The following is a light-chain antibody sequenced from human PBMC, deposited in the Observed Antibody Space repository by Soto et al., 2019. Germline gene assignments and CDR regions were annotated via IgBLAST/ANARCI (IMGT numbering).Light chain of an antibody. CDR1: STDIGTNNY. Sequence: HSALTQPASVSVSPGQSITISCIGTSTDIGTNNYVAWYQQHPAKPPNLIIYHISYRPSGDSNRFSGSKSANTASLTISGLQAEDEGAYYCSSYTTTGTYVFGPGTKVNVL. V-gene: IGLV2-14*01. J-gene: IGLJ1*01. CDR3: SSYTTTGTYV. CDR2: HIS.